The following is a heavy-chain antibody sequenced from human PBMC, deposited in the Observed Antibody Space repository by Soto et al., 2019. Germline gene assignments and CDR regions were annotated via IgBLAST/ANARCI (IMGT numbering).Heavy chain of an antibody. CDR1: GGKFSTDV. D-gene: IGHD3-10*01. V-gene: IGHV1-69*12. Sequence: QAQLVQSGPEVKKPGSSVKVSCKSSGGKFSTDVFPWVRQATGQGLEWMGGIITVFRTTMYAQNFQDRVTITADESTSTDFMEVRGLRSDDTAVYYCARGDSRGYGVDVWGPGTPVTVSS. CDR2: IITVFRTT. CDR3: ARGDSRGYGVDV. J-gene: IGHJ6*02.